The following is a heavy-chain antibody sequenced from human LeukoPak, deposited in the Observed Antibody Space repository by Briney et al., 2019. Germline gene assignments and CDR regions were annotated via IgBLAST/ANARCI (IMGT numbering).Heavy chain of an antibody. J-gene: IGHJ4*02. CDR1: GFTFSTYW. V-gene: IGHV3-74*01. CDR3: VRGKSRDYGYGGDDPY. Sequence: PGGSLTLSCAVSGFTFSTYWMHWVSQPPGKGLGWVSRISRDGTSRTYADSVVGRFTISRDSARNTLYLQMDSLRAEDTAVYYCVRGKSRDYGYGGDDPYWGQGTLVIVSS. D-gene: IGHD2-21*02. CDR2: ISRDGTSR.